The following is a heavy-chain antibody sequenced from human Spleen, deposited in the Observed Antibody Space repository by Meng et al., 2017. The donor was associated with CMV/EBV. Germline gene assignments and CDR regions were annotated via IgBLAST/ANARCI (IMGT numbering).Heavy chain of an antibody. D-gene: IGHD6-19*01. V-gene: IGHV1-58*01. Sequence: SVKVSCKASGFTFTSSAVQWVRQARGQRLEWIGWIVVGSGNTNYAQKFQERVTITRDMSTSTAYMELSSLRSEDTAVYYCAAGSIAVAGSVYDFGYRGQGTLVTVSS. J-gene: IGHJ4*02. CDR1: GFTFTSSA. CDR2: IVVGSGNT. CDR3: AAGSIAVAGSVYDFGY.